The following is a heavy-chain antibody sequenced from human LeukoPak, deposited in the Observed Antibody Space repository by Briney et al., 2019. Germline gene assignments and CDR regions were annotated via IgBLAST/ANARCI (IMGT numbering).Heavy chain of an antibody. Sequence: ASVKVSCKASGYTFTSYGINWVRQATGQGLEWMGWMNPNSGNTGYAQKFQGRVTMTRNTSISTAYMELSSLRSEDTAVYYCARRGYSSSWTYYYYYYGMDVWGQGTTVTVSS. CDR3: ARRGYSSSWTYYYYYYGMDV. D-gene: IGHD6-13*01. J-gene: IGHJ6*02. CDR2: MNPNSGNT. V-gene: IGHV1-8*01. CDR1: GYTFTSYG.